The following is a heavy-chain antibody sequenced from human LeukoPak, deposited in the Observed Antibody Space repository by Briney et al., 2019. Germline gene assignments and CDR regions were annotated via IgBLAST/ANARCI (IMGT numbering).Heavy chain of an antibody. J-gene: IGHJ3*02. CDR3: ARDLGGPVSHYYDSSGYANDAFDI. CDR1: GGTFSSYA. Sequence: SVKVSCKASGGTFSSYAISWVRQAPGQGLEWMGRIIPIFGTANYAQKFQGRVTITTDESTSTAYMELSSLRSEDTAVYYCARDLGGPVSHYYDSSGYANDAFDIWGQGTMVTASS. CDR2: IIPIFGTA. D-gene: IGHD3-22*01. V-gene: IGHV1-69*05.